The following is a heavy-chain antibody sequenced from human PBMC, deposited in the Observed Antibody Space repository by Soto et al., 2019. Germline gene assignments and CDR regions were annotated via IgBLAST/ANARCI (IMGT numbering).Heavy chain of an antibody. V-gene: IGHV1-69*06. D-gene: IGHD3-3*01. CDR1: GGMFSDYT. CDR3: GKKGGGASIDFWRANWFDP. J-gene: IGHJ5*02. CDR2: IIPIFGGP. Sequence: QVQLVQSGAVVKKPGSSVTVSCKASGGMFSDYTISWVRQAPGQGLEWMGGIIPIFGGPHYAQKFQGRVTITADKPTSAVYLGVRDLTSEATAVYYCGKKGGGASIDFWRANWFDPWGQGTLVTVSS.